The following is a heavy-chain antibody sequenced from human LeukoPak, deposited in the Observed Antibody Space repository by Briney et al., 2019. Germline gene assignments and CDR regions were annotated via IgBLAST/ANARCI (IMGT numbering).Heavy chain of an antibody. J-gene: IGHJ4*02. CDR3: ARRGSYSYYFDY. D-gene: IGHD1-26*01. CDR1: GYSINSDYY. Sequence: SETLSLTCTVSGYSINSDYYWGWIRQPPGKGLEWIGNIYHSGSTNYNPSLKSRVTISVDTSKNQFSLKLSSVTAADTAVFYCARRGSYSYYFDYWGQGTLVTVSS. V-gene: IGHV4-38-2*02. CDR2: IYHSGST.